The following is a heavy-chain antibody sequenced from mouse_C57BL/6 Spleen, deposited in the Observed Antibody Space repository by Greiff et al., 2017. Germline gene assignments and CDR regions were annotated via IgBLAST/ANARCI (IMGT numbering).Heavy chain of an antibody. Sequence: QVQLKESGPELVKPGASVKISCKASGYAFSSSWMNWVKQRPGKGLEWIGRIYPGDGDTNYNGKFKGKATLTADKSSSTAYMQLSSLTSEDSAVYFCARDGSSYVPFAYWGQGTLVTVSA. CDR3: ARDGSSYVPFAY. D-gene: IGHD1-1*01. CDR1: GYAFSSSW. V-gene: IGHV1-82*01. J-gene: IGHJ3*01. CDR2: IYPGDGDT.